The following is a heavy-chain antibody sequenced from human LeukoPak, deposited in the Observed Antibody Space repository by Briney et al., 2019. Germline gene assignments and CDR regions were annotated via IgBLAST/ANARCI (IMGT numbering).Heavy chain of an antibody. CDR2: TSGWSRDI. Sequence: KSGGSLSFSCAGSEFTFSSYSMNWVRQAPGKGLEWFSSTSGWSRDIYYADSVRGRFTISRDNSKNSLYLKMKSLRAEDTALYDCARRGYHDYSGFDYWGQGTLVTVSS. V-gene: IGHV3-21*01. D-gene: IGHD3-16*01. CDR1: EFTFSSYS. CDR3: ARRGYHDYSGFDY. J-gene: IGHJ4*02.